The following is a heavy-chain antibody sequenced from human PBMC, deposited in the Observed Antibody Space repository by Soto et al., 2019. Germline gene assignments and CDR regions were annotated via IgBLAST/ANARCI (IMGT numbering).Heavy chain of an antibody. CDR1: GGSISSYY. V-gene: IGHV4-59*01. J-gene: IGHJ2*01. CDR2: IYYSGST. CDR3: AREDTMILGVYFDL. Sequence: SETLSLTCTVSGGSISSYYWSWFRQPPGKGLEWIGYIYYSGSTNYNPSLKSRVTISVDTSKNQFSLKLSSVTAADTAVYYCAREDTMILGVYFDLWGRGTLVT. D-gene: IGHD3-22*01.